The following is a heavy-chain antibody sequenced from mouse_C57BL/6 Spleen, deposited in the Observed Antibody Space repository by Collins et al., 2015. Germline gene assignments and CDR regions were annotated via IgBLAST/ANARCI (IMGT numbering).Heavy chain of an antibody. J-gene: IGHJ2*01. V-gene: IGHV1-15*01. CDR3: TRSEVFYYGRSPYYFDY. Sequence: QVQLQQSGAELVRPGASVTLSCKTSGYTFTDYEVHWVKQTPVHGLEWIGAIDPETGGTAYNQKFKGKAILTAGKSSNTAHMELRSLTSEDSAVYYCTRSEVFYYGRSPYYFDYWGQGTTLTVSS. CDR2: IDPETGGT. D-gene: IGHD1-1*01. CDR1: GYTFTDYE.